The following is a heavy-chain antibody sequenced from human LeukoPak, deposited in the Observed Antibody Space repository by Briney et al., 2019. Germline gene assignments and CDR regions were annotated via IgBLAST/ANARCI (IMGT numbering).Heavy chain of an antibody. D-gene: IGHD3-22*01. CDR2: GHYTGSS. CDR3: ARHDNRGYYSLHY. J-gene: IGHJ4*02. Sequence: SETLSLTCTVSGASISDYYWSWIRQPPGKGLEWIGFGHYTGSSNYNPSLKSRVTTSVDTPKSQFSLKLISVTAADTAVYYCARHDNRGYYSLHYWGQGALVTVSS. V-gene: IGHV4-59*08. CDR1: GASISDYY.